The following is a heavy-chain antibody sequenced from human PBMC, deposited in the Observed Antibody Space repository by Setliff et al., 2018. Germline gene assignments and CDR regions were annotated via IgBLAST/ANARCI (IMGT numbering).Heavy chain of an antibody. CDR2: IGHTGSI. V-gene: IGHV4-38-2*02. J-gene: IGHJ4*02. Sequence: SETLSLTCTVSGYSNSSGYIWGWIRQPPGKGLEWVGNIGHTGSINYNPSLKSRLTISRDTSKNQVSLKLNSVTATDTAVYYCARDLGHGGDSDYWGQGIRVTVPQ. CDR1: GYSNSSGYI. D-gene: IGHD2-21*02. CDR3: ARDLGHGGDSDY.